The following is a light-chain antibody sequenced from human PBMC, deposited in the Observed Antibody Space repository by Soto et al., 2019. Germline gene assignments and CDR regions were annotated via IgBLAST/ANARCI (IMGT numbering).Light chain of an antibody. CDR3: QQCSNGPLT. CDR1: QSVSDN. V-gene: IGKV3D-15*01. J-gene: IGKJ4*01. Sequence: EILMTQSPATLSASAGDRATISCGASQSVSDNLAWYKQTSGQAPRLLIYGASSRATGIPARFSGSGSGTEFTLTISSLQSEDFAVYYCQQCSNGPLTFGGGTKVDIK. CDR2: GAS.